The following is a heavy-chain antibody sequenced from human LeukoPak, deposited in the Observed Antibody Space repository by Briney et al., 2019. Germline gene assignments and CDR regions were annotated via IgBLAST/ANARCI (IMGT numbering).Heavy chain of an antibody. J-gene: IGHJ4*02. CDR1: GFTFSSYS. D-gene: IGHD1-26*01. Sequence: GGSLRLSCAASGFTFSSYSMNWVRQAPGKGLEWVSSISISSSYKFYADSVKGRFTISRNNAKNTLYLQMNSLRAEDTAVYYCARGKGESNSGSYLYWGQGTLVTVSS. CDR3: ARGKGESNSGSYLY. V-gene: IGHV3-21*01. CDR2: ISISSSYK.